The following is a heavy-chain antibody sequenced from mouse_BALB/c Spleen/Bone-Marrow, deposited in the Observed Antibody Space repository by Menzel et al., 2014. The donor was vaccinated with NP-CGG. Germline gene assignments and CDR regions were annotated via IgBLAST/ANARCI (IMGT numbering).Heavy chain of an antibody. V-gene: IGHV7-3*02. CDR3: ARDKGRVFFDY. Sequence: EVKLVESGGGLVQPGGPLRLSCATSGFTFTDYYMNWVRRPPGKALEWLGFIRNKANGYTTEYSASVKGRFTISRDNSQNILYLQMNTLRSEDSATYYCARDKGRVFFDYWGQGTTLTVSS. CDR1: GFTFTDYY. J-gene: IGHJ2*01. CDR2: IRNKANGYTT.